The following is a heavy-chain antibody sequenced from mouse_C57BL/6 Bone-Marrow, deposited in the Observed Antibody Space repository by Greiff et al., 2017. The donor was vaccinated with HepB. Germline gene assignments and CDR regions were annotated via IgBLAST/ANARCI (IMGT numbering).Heavy chain of an antibody. CDR1: GFTFSSYA. J-gene: IGHJ2*01. D-gene: IGHD2-10*02. CDR3: ARDQGYGNYYYFDY. CDR2: ISDGGSYT. V-gene: IGHV5-4*01. Sequence: EVQLVESGGGLVKPGGSLKLSCAASGFTFSSYAMSWVRQTPEKRLEWVATISDGGSYTYYPDNVKGRFTISRDNAKTNLYLQMSHLKSENTAMYYCARDQGYGNYYYFDYWGQGTTLTVSS.